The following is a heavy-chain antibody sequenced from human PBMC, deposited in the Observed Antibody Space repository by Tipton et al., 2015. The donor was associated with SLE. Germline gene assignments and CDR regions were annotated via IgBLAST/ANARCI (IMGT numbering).Heavy chain of an antibody. J-gene: IGHJ4*02. CDR2: IYASGST. D-gene: IGHD3-9*01. CDR1: GGSIPNDNHY. CDR3: ARDTRDWFLSES. V-gene: IGHV4-61*02. Sequence: TLSLTCTVSGGSIPNDNHYWSWIRQPAGKGLEWTGRIYASGSTNYNPSLKSRLTISVDTSKNQFSLNLSSVTAADTAVYYCARDTRDWFLSESWGQGALVTVSS.